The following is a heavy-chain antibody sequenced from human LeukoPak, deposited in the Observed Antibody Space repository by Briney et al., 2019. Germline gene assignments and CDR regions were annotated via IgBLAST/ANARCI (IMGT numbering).Heavy chain of an antibody. CDR3: ARRCSGGSCYSF. D-gene: IGHD2-15*01. V-gene: IGHV4-59*12. CDR1: GGSISSYY. J-gene: IGHJ4*02. CDR2: IYYSGST. Sequence: SETLSLTCTVSGGSISSYYWSWIRQPPGKGLEWIGYIYYSGSTNYNPSLKSRVTISVDTSKNQFSLKLSSVTAADTAVYYCARRCSGGSCYSFWGQGTLVTVSS.